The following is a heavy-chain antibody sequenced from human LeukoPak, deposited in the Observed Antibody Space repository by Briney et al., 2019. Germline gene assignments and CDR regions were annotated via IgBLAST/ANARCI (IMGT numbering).Heavy chain of an antibody. J-gene: IGHJ6*03. CDR3: ARVGGARLLLGYYMDV. Sequence: GGSLRLSCAASGFTFSSYWMSWVRQAPGRGLEWVANVKQDGSEKYYVDSVKGRFTISRDNAKNSLYLQMNSLRAEDTAVYYCARVGGARLLLGYYMDVWGKGTTVTVSS. CDR1: GFTFSSYW. CDR2: VKQDGSEK. V-gene: IGHV3-7*01. D-gene: IGHD1-26*01.